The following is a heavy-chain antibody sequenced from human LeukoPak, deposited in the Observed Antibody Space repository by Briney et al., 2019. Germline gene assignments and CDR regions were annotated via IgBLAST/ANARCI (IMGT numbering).Heavy chain of an antibody. CDR1: GITLSNYG. CDR3: AKRGVVIRVILVGFHKEAYYFDS. Sequence: GGSLRLSCAVAGITLSNYGMSWVRQAPGKGLEWVAGISGSGGGTNYADSVKGRFTIPRDNPRNTLYLQMNSLRAEDTAVYFCAKRGVVIRVILVGFHKEAYYFDSWGQGALVTVSS. D-gene: IGHD3-22*01. V-gene: IGHV3-23*01. J-gene: IGHJ4*02. CDR2: ISGSGGGT.